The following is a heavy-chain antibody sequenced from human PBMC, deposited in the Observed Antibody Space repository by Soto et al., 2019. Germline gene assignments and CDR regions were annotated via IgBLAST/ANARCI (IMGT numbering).Heavy chain of an antibody. CDR1: GYTFTSYG. CDR3: ARRYGDPSSAAGFDY. D-gene: IGHD4-17*01. V-gene: IGHV1-18*01. J-gene: IGHJ4*02. CDR2: VSPYNGNR. Sequence: GASVKVSCKASGYTFTSYGISWVRQAPGRGLEWMGWVSPYNGNRNYAHKVQGRVTMTTDTSTSTAYMELRSLKSDDTAVYYCARRYGDPSSAAGFDYWGQGTQVTVSS.